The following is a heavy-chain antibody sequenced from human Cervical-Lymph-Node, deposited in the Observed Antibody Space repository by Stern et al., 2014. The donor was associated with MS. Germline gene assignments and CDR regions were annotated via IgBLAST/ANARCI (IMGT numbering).Heavy chain of an antibody. V-gene: IGHV1-24*01. CDR1: GYTLTELS. J-gene: IGHJ3*02. CDR2: FDLEDGET. CDR3: ATAPKYCSGGSCYFRAFDI. D-gene: IGHD2-15*01. Sequence: VQLVQSGAEVKKPGASVKVSCKVSGYTLTELSMHWVRQAHGKGLERMGGFDLEDGETIYAQKFQCRVTMTEDTSTDTAYMELSSLRSEDTAVYYCATAPKYCSGGSCYFRAFDIWGQGTMVTVSS.